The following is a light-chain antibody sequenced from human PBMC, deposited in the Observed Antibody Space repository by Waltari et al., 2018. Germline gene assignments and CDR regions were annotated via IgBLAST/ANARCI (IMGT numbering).Light chain of an antibody. CDR3: QQADSFPLT. Sequence: DIQMTQSPSSLSASVGYRVTMTCRASQGINNWLACYQQVPGRAPKLLIYSASSLQSGVPSRFSGSGSGTNFTLTITSLQPEDFATYYCQQADSFPLTFGGGTKVEIK. CDR2: SAS. J-gene: IGKJ4*01. V-gene: IGKV1-12*01. CDR1: QGINNW.